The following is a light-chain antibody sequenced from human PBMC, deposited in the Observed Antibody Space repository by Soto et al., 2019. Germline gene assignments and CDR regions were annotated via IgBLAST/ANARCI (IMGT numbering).Light chain of an antibody. V-gene: IGKV3-11*01. CDR3: QQRSNWPPGLT. CDR1: QSVSSY. J-gene: IGKJ4*01. Sequence: EIVLTQSPATLSLSPGERATLSCRASQSVSSYLAWYQQKPGQAPRLLIYDASNRATGIPARFSGSGSGTCFPLTISSLELEHSAVYYCQQRSNWPPGLTFGGGTKVEIK. CDR2: DAS.